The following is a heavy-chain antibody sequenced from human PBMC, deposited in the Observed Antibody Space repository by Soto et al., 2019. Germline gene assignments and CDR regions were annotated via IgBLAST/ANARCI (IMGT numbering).Heavy chain of an antibody. CDR1: GYSFTGYW. CDR3: ARQHGRPDSYYGLDD. CDR2: IYPGDSDT. V-gene: IGHV5-51*01. Sequence: GESLKISCKGSGYSFTGYWITWVRQVPGKDLEWMGIIYPGDSDTRYSPSFQGQVTISADKSIDTAYLQWRSMKASATAVYYCARQHGRPDSYYGLDDWGQGTTVTVSS. J-gene: IGHJ6*02.